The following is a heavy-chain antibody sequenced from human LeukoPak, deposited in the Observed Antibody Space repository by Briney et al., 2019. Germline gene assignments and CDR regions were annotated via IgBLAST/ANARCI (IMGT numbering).Heavy chain of an antibody. D-gene: IGHD3-22*01. CDR1: GGSMNNYY. CDR3: GRGRGDSKGTSIDC. CDR2: IYHTGSA. Sequence: PSETLSLTCTVSGGSMNNYYWSWIRQSPGKGLEWVGYIYHTGSATYKPSLMSRVTLSLNTSKNQSSLRVNYMTAADTAVVSCGRGRGDSKGTSIDCGRQGRLATV. J-gene: IGHJ4*02. V-gene: IGHV4-59*01.